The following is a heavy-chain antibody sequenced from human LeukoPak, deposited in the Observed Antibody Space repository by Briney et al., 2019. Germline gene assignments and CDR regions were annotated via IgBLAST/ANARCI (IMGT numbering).Heavy chain of an antibody. V-gene: IGHV1-2*02. CDR1: GYTFTGYY. CDR3: ARVTEDNWNHVYYYYYMDV. J-gene: IGHJ6*03. D-gene: IGHD1-14*01. Sequence: ASVKVSCKASGYTFTGYYMHWVRQAPGQGLEWMGWINPNSGGTNYAQKFQGRVTMTRDTSISTAYMKLSRLRSDDTAVYYCARVTEDNWNHVYYYYYMDVWGKGTTVTVSS. CDR2: INPNSGGT.